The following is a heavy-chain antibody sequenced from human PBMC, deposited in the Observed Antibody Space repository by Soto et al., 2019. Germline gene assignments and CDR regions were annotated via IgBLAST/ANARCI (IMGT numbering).Heavy chain of an antibody. Sequence: QVQLVESGGGVVQPGRSLRLSCAASGFTFSSYGMHWVRQAPGKGLEWVALISYDGSDKYYADSVKGRFTISRDNSKNTLYLQMNSLRAEDTAVYYCAKLEVAVAGTIDYWGQGTLVTVSS. CDR2: ISYDGSDK. V-gene: IGHV3-30*18. J-gene: IGHJ4*02. CDR3: AKLEVAVAGTIDY. CDR1: GFTFSSYG. D-gene: IGHD6-19*01.